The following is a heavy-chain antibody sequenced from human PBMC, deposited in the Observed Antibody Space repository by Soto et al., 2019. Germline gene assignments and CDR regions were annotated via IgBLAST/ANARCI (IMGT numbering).Heavy chain of an antibody. V-gene: IGHV3-23*01. CDR1: GFTFRSYA. CDR3: ANVRVKNYSFEVAFS. CDR2: IGGSGGNT. D-gene: IGHD3-3*01. J-gene: IGHJ5*02. Sequence: PVGSLRLSCAASGFTFRSYAMSWVRQAPGKGLEWASAIGGSGGNTYYAEYVKGRFTLSRDNSKNTLYLQMNSLRAEDTAGYYCANVRVKNYSFEVAFSWGKGTPVTVS.